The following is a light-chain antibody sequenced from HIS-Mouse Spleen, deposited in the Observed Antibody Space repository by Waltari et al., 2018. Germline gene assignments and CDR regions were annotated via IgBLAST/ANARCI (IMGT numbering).Light chain of an antibody. Sequence: DIQLTQSPSFLSASVGHRVPITCRASQGISSYLAWYQQKPGKAPKLLIYAASTVQSGVPSRFSGSGSGTEFTLTISSLQPEEFATYYCQQLNSYPPTFGQGTKVEIK. V-gene: IGKV1-9*01. CDR3: QQLNSYPPT. J-gene: IGKJ1*01. CDR2: AAS. CDR1: QGISSY.